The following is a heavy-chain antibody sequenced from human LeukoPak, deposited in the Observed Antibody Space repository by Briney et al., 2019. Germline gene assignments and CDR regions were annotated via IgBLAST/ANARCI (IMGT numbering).Heavy chain of an antibody. Sequence: GGSLRLSCAASGFTFSSYSMNWVRQAPGKGLEWVSSIRSSSSYIYYADSVKGRFTISRDNAKNSLYLQMNSLRAEDTAVYYCARDGTRCAVGDTVDAFDIWGQGTMVTVSS. V-gene: IGHV3-21*01. D-gene: IGHD1-26*01. J-gene: IGHJ3*02. CDR1: GFTFSSYS. CDR2: IRSSSSYI. CDR3: ARDGTRCAVGDTVDAFDI.